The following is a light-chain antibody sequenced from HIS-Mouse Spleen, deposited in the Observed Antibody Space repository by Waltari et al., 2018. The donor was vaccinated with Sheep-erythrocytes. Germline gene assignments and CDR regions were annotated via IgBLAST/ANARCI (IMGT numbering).Light chain of an antibody. CDR3: CSYAGSYNHV. Sequence: QSALTQPRSVSGSPGQSVTISCTGTSSDVGGYNYVSWYQQHPGKAPKLMIHDVSKRPSGVPDRFSGSMSGNTASLTISGLQAEDEADYYCCSYAGSYNHVFATGTKVTVL. CDR1: SSDVGGYNY. J-gene: IGLJ1*01. CDR2: DVS. V-gene: IGLV2-11*01.